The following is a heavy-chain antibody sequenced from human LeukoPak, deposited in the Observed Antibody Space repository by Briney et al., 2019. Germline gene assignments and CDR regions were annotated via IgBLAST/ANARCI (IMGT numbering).Heavy chain of an antibody. J-gene: IGHJ4*02. V-gene: IGHV3-21*01. CDR1: GFTFSSYS. CDR3: ASIYSGSYPFVDY. D-gene: IGHD1-26*01. Sequence: GGSLRLSCAASGFTFSSYSMNWVRQAPGKGLEWVPSISSSSSYIYYADSVKGRFTISRDNAKNSLSLQMNSLRAEDTAVYYCASIYSGSYPFVDYWGQGTLVTVSS. CDR2: ISSSSSYI.